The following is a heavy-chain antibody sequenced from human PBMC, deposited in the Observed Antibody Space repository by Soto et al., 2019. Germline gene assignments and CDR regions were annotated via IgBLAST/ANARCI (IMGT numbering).Heavy chain of an antibody. CDR3: ARYYYDSSGYIWIPDDAFDI. CDR2: IDPSDSYT. Sequence: GESLKISCKGSGYSFISYWISWVRQMPGKGLEWMGRIDPSDSYTNYSPSFQGHVAISADKSISTAYLQWSSLKASDTAMYYCARYYYDSSGYIWIPDDAFDIWGQGTMVTVSS. V-gene: IGHV5-10-1*01. CDR1: GYSFISYW. D-gene: IGHD3-22*01. J-gene: IGHJ3*02.